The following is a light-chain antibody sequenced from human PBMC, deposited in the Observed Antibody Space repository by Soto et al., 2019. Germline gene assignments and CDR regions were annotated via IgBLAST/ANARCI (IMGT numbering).Light chain of an antibody. CDR3: AAWDGSLRAYV. V-gene: IGLV1-44*01. Sequence: QSVLTQPPSASGTPGQRVTIPCSGSTSNIGNNPVNWFQQLPGTAPKLLIYGNNQRPSGVPDRFSGSKSGTSASLAISGLQSEDEADYYCAAWDGSLRAYVFGTGTKVT. CDR2: GNN. J-gene: IGLJ1*01. CDR1: TSNIGNNP.